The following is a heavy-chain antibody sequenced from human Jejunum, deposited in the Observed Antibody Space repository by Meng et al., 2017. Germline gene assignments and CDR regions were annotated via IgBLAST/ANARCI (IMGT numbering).Heavy chain of an antibody. J-gene: IGHJ3*02. D-gene: IGHD2/OR15-2a*01. CDR3: AHRQTSTFDI. Sequence: SGPTLVKPTQSLTLTCTFSGFSLTSSGVAVGWIRQPPRKALEWLALIYGNDDKRYSPSLNSRLTITKDTSKNQVVLTMTNMDPVDTATYYCAHRQTSTFDIWGQGAKVTVSS. CDR1: GFSLTSSGVA. V-gene: IGHV2-5*01. CDR2: IYGNDDK.